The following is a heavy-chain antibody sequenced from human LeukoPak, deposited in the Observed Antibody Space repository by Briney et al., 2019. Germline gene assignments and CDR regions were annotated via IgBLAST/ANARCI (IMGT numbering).Heavy chain of an antibody. CDR3: AIGGYSSGPPLDY. V-gene: IGHV3-30-3*01. CDR2: ISYDGSNK. D-gene: IGHD6-19*01. CDR1: GFTFSSYA. Sequence: GGSLRLSCAASGFTFSSYAMHWVRQAPGKGLEWVAVISYDGSNKYYADSVKGRFTISRDNSKNTLYLQMNSLRAEDTAVYYCAIGGYSSGPPLDYWGQGTLVTVSS. J-gene: IGHJ4*02.